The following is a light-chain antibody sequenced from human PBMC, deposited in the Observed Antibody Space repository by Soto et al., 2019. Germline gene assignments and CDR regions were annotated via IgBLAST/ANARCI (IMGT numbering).Light chain of an antibody. V-gene: IGKV3-11*01. Sequence: VLTQSPVTLSLSPGDSATLSCRASQSVNTYLAWYQQKPGLPPRLLIFDASDRAIGVPPRFSGSGSGTDFTLTINSLEPEDFAVYYCQQYVSSPWTFGQGTK. CDR2: DAS. J-gene: IGKJ1*01. CDR3: QQYVSSPWT. CDR1: QSVNTY.